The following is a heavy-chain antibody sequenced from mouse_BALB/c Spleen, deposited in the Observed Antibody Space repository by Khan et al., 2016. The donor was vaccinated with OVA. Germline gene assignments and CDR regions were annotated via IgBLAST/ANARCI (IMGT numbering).Heavy chain of an antibody. CDR2: IGPGSGNS. D-gene: IGHD1-1*01. Sequence: DLVKPGASVKLSCKASGYTFTSYWINWIKQRPGQGLEWVGHIGPGSGNSYYNKIYKGKAKLTVDTSSSTVYIQLSSLSSEDSADFFGSRSTYYGSSLYAMDYWGQGTSVTVSS. V-gene: IGHV1S41*01. CDR1: GYTFTSYW. CDR3: SRSTYYGSSLYAMDY. J-gene: IGHJ4*01.